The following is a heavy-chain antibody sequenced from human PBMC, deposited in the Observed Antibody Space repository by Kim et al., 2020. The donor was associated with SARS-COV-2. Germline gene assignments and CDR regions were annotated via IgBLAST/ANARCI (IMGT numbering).Heavy chain of an antibody. CDR2: T. Sequence: TKYSQKFQGRVTITRDTSASTAYMELSSLRSEDTAVYYCARWDKAVAEDYWGQGTLVTVSS. D-gene: IGHD6-19*01. J-gene: IGHJ4*02. CDR3: ARWDKAVAEDY. V-gene: IGHV1-3*01.